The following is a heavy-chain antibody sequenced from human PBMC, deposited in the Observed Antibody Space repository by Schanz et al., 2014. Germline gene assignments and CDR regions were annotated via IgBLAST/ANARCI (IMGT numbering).Heavy chain of an antibody. J-gene: IGHJ4*02. CDR3: ARAHGNNWYGKGLDY. D-gene: IGHD1-1*01. Sequence: DVQLLESGGGLVQPGGSLRLSCAASGFTFSSYSMNWVRQAPGKGLEWVSSISSSSSYIYYADSVKGRFTISRDNAKNSLYLQMNSLRAEDTAVYFCARAHGNNWYGKGLDYWGQGALVTVSS. CDR2: ISSSSSYI. V-gene: IGHV3-21*01. CDR1: GFTFSSYS.